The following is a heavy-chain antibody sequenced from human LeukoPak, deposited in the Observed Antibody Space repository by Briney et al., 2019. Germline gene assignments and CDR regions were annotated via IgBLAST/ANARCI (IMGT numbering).Heavy chain of an antibody. CDR2: INPNSGGT. D-gene: IGHD1-26*01. V-gene: IGHV1-2*02. CDR1: GYTFTGYY. Sequence: ASVKVSCKASGYTFTGYYMHWVRQAPGQGLEWMGWINPNSGGTNYAQKFQGRVTMTRDTSISTAYMELSRLRSDDTAVYYCARVSLKNIVGANYYYYGMDVWGQGTTVTVSS. CDR3: ARVSLKNIVGANYYYYGMDV. J-gene: IGHJ6*02.